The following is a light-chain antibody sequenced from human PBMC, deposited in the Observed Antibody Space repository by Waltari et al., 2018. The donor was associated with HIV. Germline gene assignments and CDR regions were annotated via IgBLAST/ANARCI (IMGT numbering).Light chain of an antibody. Sequence: QSALTQPPSVSGSPGQSITISCTGTSSAVGGHTLVSWYQPHPGKAPKIMIYEVRNRPSGVSNRFSGSKAGTTASLTMSGLQAEDEADYYCSSYTSSSTLFGGGTKLTVL. CDR3: SSYTSSSTL. CDR2: EVR. J-gene: IGLJ2*01. CDR1: SSAVGGHTL. V-gene: IGLV2-14*01.